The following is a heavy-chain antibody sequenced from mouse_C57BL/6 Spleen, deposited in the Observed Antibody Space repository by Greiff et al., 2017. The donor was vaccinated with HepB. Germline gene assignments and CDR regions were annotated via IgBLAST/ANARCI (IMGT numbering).Heavy chain of an antibody. D-gene: IGHD1-1*01. J-gene: IGHJ3*01. V-gene: IGHV1-82*01. CDR2: IYPGDGDT. CDR1: GYAFSSSW. CDR3: ARSPYYYGSPWFAY. Sequence: VQLQQSGPELVKPGASVKISCKASGYAFSSSWMNWVKQRPGKGLEWIGRIYPGDGDTNYNGKFKGKATLTADKSSSTAYMQLSSLTSEDSAVYFCARSPYYYGSPWFAYWGQGTLVTVSA.